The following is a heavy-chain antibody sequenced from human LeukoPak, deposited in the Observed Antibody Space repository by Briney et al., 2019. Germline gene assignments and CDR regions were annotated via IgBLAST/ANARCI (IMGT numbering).Heavy chain of an antibody. CDR1: GGSISSYY. J-gene: IGHJ4*02. D-gene: IGHD3-10*01. Sequence: SETLSLTCTASGGSISSYYWSWIRQPPGKGLEWIGYIYYSGSTNYNPSLKSRVTISVDTSKNQFSLKLSSVTAADTAVYYCARSRRNYGSGSYTIDYWGQGTLVTVSS. CDR2: IYYSGST. CDR3: ARSRRNYGSGSYTIDY. V-gene: IGHV4-59*01.